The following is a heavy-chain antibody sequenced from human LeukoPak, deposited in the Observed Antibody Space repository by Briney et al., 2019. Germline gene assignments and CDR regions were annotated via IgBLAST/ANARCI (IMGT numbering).Heavy chain of an antibody. J-gene: IGHJ1*01. CDR1: GFTFSSYG. V-gene: IGHV3-30*19. CDR2: IWYDGSNK. D-gene: IGHD6-19*01. CDR3: ARDSGAVAGSPEYFQH. Sequence: GRSLRLSCAASGFTFSSYGMHWVRQAPGKGLEWVAVIWYDGSNKYYADSVKGRFTISRDNSKNTLYLQMNSLRAEDTAVYYCARDSGAVAGSPEYFQHWGQGTLVTVSS.